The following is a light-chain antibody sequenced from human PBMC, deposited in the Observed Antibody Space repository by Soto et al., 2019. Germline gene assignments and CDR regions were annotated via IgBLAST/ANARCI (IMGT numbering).Light chain of an antibody. J-gene: IGKJ3*01. V-gene: IGKV1-5*03. CDR2: QAT. Sequence: DIKMTQSPSTLSASVGDRVTITCRASQSISGSLAWYQQKPGKAPKLLSFQATTLETGVPSRFSGSGSGTECTLTISSLKPDDIATYYCQHHYTYWRVAFGPGTKVDSK. CDR3: QHHYTYWRVA. CDR1: QSISGS.